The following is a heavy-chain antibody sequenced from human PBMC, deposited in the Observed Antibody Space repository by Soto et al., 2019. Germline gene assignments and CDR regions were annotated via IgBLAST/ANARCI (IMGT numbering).Heavy chain of an antibody. J-gene: IGHJ5*02. CDR3: ARVLTPNWFDP. D-gene: IGHD2-15*01. Sequence: ASVKVSCKTSGFAFTNSTIHWVRQAPGQRLEWMGWINGGSGHTRYSQNFRARVTITKDTSASSAYMELRSLRSDDTAVYYCARVLTPNWFDPWGQGTLVTVSS. CDR2: INGGSGHT. CDR1: GFAFTNST. V-gene: IGHV1-3*01.